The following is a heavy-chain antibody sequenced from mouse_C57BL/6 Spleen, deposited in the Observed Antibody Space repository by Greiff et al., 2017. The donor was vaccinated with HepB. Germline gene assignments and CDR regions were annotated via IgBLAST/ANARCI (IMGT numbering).Heavy chain of an antibody. J-gene: IGHJ3*01. CDR3: ARGRGPYDYDWFAY. Sequence: VQLQQSGPELVKPGASVKISCKASGYTFTDYYMNWVKQSHGKSLEWIGDINPNNGGTSYNQKFKGKATLTVDKSSSKAYMELRSLTSEDSAVYYCARGRGPYDYDWFAYWGQGTLVTVSA. CDR1: GYTFTDYY. CDR2: INPNNGGT. D-gene: IGHD2-4*01. V-gene: IGHV1-26*01.